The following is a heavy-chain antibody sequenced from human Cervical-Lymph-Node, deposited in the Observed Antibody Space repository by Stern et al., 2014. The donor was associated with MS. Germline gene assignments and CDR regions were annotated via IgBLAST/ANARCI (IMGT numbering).Heavy chain of an antibody. CDR1: GVSISSTNNY. J-gene: IGHJ5*02. V-gene: IGHV4-39*01. CDR2: IWHSGLA. Sequence: QVQLQESGPGLVKPSETLSLTCTVSGVSISSTNNYWGWIRQPPGTGLEWIGNIWHSGLAYYNPSLKSRVNISVDTSKNQFSLRLSSVTAPDTAVYYCARRVSLREDWFDPWGQGTLVTVSS. D-gene: IGHD1-26*01. CDR3: ARRVSLREDWFDP.